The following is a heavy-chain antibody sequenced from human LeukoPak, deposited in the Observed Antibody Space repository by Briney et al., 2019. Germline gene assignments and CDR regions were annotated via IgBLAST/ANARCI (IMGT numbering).Heavy chain of an antibody. Sequence: GASVKVSCKASGFTFTSSAMQWVRQARGQRLEWIGWIVVGSGNTNYAQKFQGRVTITRDMSTSTAYMELSSLRSEDTAVYYCAAGYDFWRKNAFDIWGQGTMVTVSS. CDR2: IVVGSGNT. V-gene: IGHV1-58*02. J-gene: IGHJ3*02. CDR1: GFTFTSSA. D-gene: IGHD3-3*01. CDR3: AAGYDFWRKNAFDI.